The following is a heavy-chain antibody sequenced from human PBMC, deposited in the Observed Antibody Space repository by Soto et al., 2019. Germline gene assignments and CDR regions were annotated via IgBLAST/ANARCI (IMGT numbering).Heavy chain of an antibody. CDR3: AKGPIFGVENIYDY. CDR2: IRQDGSEK. V-gene: IGHV3-7*03. J-gene: IGHJ4*02. D-gene: IGHD3-3*01. CDR1: GFTFSSYW. Sequence: PGGSLRLSCAASGFTFSSYWMSWVRQAPGKGLEWVANIRQDGSEKYYVDSVKGRFTISRDNSKNTLYLQMNNLRAEDTALYYCAKGPIFGVENIYDYWGQGTLVTVSS.